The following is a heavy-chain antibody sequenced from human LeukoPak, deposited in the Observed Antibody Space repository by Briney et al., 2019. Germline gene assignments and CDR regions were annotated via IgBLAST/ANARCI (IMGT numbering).Heavy chain of an antibody. CDR2: INHSGST. CDR3: ARHRSGWLQSSFDY. V-gene: IGHV4-34*01. J-gene: IGHJ4*02. Sequence: SETLSLTCAVYGGSFSGYYWSWIRQPPGKGLEWIGEINHSGSTNCNPSLKSRVTISVDTSKNQFSLKLSSVTAADTAVYYCARHRSGWLQSSFDYWGQGTLVTVSS. CDR1: GGSFSGYY. D-gene: IGHD5-24*01.